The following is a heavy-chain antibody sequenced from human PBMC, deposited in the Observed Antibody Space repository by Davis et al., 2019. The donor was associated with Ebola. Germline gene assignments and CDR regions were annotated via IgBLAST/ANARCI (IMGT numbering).Heavy chain of an antibody. J-gene: IGHJ4*02. V-gene: IGHV3-21*01. Sequence: GESLKTSCAASGFTFSSYSMNWVRQAPGKGLEWVSSISSSSSYIYYADSVKGRFTNARDNSKNTLYLQMNSLRAEDTAVYYCARALVAATLVDYFDYWGQGTLVTVSS. CDR1: GFTFSSYS. CDR2: ISSSSSYI. CDR3: ARALVAATLVDYFDY. D-gene: IGHD2-15*01.